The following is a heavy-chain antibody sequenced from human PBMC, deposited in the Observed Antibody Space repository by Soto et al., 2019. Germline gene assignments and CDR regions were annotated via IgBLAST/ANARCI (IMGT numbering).Heavy chain of an antibody. CDR2: VHNSGST. Sequence: SETLSLTCTVFGGSICSHYWSWIRQPQGKRLEWSGYVHNSGSTNYNPSLKSRVTTAVDTSKNQFSLRLSSVTAADTAVYYCARHVYEFDNGDNNWFASWGQGILVTVSS. CDR1: GGSICSHY. D-gene: IGHD2-21*02. CDR3: ARHVYEFDNGDNNWFAS. V-gene: IGHV4-59*08. J-gene: IGHJ5*01.